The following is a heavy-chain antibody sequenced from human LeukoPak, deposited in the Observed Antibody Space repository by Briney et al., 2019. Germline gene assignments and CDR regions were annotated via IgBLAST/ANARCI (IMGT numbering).Heavy chain of an antibody. CDR3: ARIIYDSSGDAFDI. V-gene: IGHV1-2*02. CDR2: INPNSGGT. J-gene: IGHJ3*02. Sequence: ASVKVSCKASGYTFTGYYMHWVRQAPGQGLEWMGWINPNSGGTNYAQKFQGRVTMTRDTSISTAYMELSRLRSDDTAVYYCARIIYDSSGDAFDIWGQGTMVTVSS. CDR1: GYTFTGYY. D-gene: IGHD3-22*01.